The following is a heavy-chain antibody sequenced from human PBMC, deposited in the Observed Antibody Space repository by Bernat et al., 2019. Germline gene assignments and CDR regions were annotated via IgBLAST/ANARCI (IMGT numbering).Heavy chain of an antibody. J-gene: IGHJ3*02. CDR1: GGSISSGGYY. CDR3: AREDLIRHNNGDNVLRGFDI. CDR2: IYNSGST. D-gene: IGHD4-17*01. V-gene: IGHV4-61*08. Sequence: QVQLQESGPGLVKPSQTLSLTCTVSGGSISSGGYYWSWIRQHPGKGLEWIGYIYNSGSTNYNPSLKSRVTISVDTSKSQFSLKLSSVTAADTAVYYCAREDLIRHNNGDNVLRGFDIWGQGTTVTVSS.